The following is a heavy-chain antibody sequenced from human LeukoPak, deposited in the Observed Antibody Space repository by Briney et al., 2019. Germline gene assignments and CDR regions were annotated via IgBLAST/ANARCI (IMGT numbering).Heavy chain of an antibody. J-gene: IGHJ2*01. D-gene: IGHD6-19*01. Sequence: SETLSLTCTVSGGSLSSYYWSWIRQPPGKGLEWIGYIYYSGSTNYNPSLKSRVTISVDTSKNQFSLKLSSVTAADTAVYYCARVGSSGWYIYWCFDLWGRGTLVTVSS. CDR3: ARVGSSGWYIYWCFDL. CDR2: IYYSGST. V-gene: IGHV4-59*01. CDR1: GGSLSSYY.